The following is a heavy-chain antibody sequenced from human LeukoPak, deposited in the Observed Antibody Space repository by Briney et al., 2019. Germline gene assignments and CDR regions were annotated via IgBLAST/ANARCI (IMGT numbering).Heavy chain of an antibody. CDR2: ISSSSSTI. CDR1: GFTFSSYS. Sequence: GGSLRLSCAASGFTFSSYSMNWVRQAPGKGLEWVSYISSSSSTIYYADSVKGRFTISRDNAKNSLYLQMNSLRAEDTAVYYCARDQIAAAGRVYYYYYYTDVWGKGTTVTVSS. CDR3: ARDQIAAAGRVYYYYYYTDV. D-gene: IGHD6-13*01. V-gene: IGHV3-48*01. J-gene: IGHJ6*03.